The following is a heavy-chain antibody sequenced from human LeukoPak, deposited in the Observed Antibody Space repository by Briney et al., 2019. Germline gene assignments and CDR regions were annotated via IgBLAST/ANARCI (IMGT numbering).Heavy chain of an antibody. V-gene: IGHV3-7*01. J-gene: IGHJ4*02. Sequence: GSLRLSCAASGFNFSDFWMTRVRQIPGKGLQWVANITEDGREQYHVDSLKGRFAISRDNTKKSLFLQMNSLRGDDMGVYYCVRDSRPGGDMGLHHNFDQWGQGTLVTVSS. CDR1: GFNFSDFW. CDR2: ITEDGREQ. CDR3: VRDSRPGGDMGLHHNFDQ. D-gene: IGHD3-10*01.